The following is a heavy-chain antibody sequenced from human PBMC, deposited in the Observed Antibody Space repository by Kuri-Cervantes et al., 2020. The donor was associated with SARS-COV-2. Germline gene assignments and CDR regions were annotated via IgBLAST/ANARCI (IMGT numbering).Heavy chain of an antibody. Sequence: ESLKISCTVSGGSISSSSYYWGWIRQPPGKGLEWIGSIYYSGSTYYNPSLKSRVTISVDTSKNQFSLKLSSVTAADTAVYYCARQHLGYYMDVWGKGTTVTVSS. J-gene: IGHJ6*03. CDR3: ARQHLGYYMDV. CDR1: GGSISSSSYY. V-gene: IGHV4-39*01. CDR2: IYYSGST.